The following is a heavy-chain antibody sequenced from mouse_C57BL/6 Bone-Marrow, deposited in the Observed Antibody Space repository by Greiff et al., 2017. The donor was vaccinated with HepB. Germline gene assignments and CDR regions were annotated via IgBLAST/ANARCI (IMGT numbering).Heavy chain of an antibody. D-gene: IGHD2-4*01. CDR2: ISSGSSTI. Sequence: DVQLVESGGGLVKPGGSLKLSCAASGFTFSDYGMHWVRQAPEKGLEWVAYISSGSSTIYYADTVKGRFTISRDKAKNTLFLQMTSLRSEDTAMYYCARDDYDVEADWGQGTLVTVSA. CDR1: GFTFSDYG. CDR3: ARDDYDVEAD. J-gene: IGHJ3*01. V-gene: IGHV5-17*01.